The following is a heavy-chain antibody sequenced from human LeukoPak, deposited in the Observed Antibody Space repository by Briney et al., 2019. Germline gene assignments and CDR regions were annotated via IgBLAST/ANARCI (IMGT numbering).Heavy chain of an antibody. CDR2: SRNKANSYTT. V-gene: IGHV3-72*01. Sequence: GGSLRLSCAASGFSLSDHHMDWVRQAPGKGLEWVGRSRNKANSYTTEYGASVKGRFTISRDDSENSLYLQMNSLKTEDTAVYYCFLYDSSHYYRYWGQGTLVTVSS. J-gene: IGHJ4*02. D-gene: IGHD3-22*01. CDR3: FLYDSSHYYRY. CDR1: GFSLSDHH.